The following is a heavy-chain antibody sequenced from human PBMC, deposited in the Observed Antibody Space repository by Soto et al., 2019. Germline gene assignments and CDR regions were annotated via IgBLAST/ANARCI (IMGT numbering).Heavy chain of an antibody. CDR1: GYTFTSYG. V-gene: IGHV1-18*01. CDR3: ATSDTAMVFDY. D-gene: IGHD5-18*01. Sequence: ASVKVSCKASGYTFTSYGISWVRQAPGQGLEWMGWISAYNGNTNYAQKLQGRVTMTTDTSTSTAYTELRSLRSDDTAVYYCATSDTAMVFDYWGQGTLVTVSS. CDR2: ISAYNGNT. J-gene: IGHJ4*02.